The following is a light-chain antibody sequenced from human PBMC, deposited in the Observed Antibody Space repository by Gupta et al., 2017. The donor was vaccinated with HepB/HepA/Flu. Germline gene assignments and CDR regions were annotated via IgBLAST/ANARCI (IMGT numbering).Light chain of an antibody. V-gene: IGKV3-20*01. CDR3: QQDSYSRT. CDR1: QSVTSSY. CDR2: GAS. J-gene: IGKJ1*01. Sequence: EIVLTQSPGTLSLSPGERATLSCRASQSVTSSYLAWYQQRPGQAPRLLIYGASSRATGIPDRFSGSEYGTDFTLTSNRREPEDFAVYYGQQDSYSRTFGQGTKVEIK.